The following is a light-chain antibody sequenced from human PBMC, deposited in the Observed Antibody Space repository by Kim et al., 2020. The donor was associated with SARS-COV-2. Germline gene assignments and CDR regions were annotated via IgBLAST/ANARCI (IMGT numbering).Light chain of an antibody. Sequence: MVAFSCTGIGSNIGANYDVHCYQHLPGTAPKLLIYGNTNRPSGVPDRFSGSKSGTSASLAIIGLQAEDEADYYCQSYDNSLNSYVFGTGTKVTVL. CDR2: GNT. J-gene: IGLJ1*01. V-gene: IGLV1-40*01. CDR3: QSYDNSLNSYV. CDR1: GSNIGANYD.